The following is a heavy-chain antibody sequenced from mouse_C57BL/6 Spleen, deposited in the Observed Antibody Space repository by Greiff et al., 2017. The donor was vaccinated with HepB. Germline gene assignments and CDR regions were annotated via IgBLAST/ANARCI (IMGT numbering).Heavy chain of an antibody. CDR3: ARKGKENAMDY. Sequence: EVKLLESGPVLVKPGASVKMSCKASGYTFTDYYMNWVKQSHGKSLEWIGVINPYNGGTSYNQKFKGKATLTVDKSSSTAYMELNSLTSEDSALYYCARKGKENAMDYWGQGTSVTVSS. V-gene: IGHV1-19*01. CDR1: GYTFTDYY. J-gene: IGHJ4*01. CDR2: INPYNGGT.